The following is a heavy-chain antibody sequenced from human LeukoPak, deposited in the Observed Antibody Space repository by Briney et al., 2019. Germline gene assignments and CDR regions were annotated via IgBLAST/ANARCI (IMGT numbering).Heavy chain of an antibody. V-gene: IGHV3-11*04. CDR1: GFTFSDYY. CDR2: ISSSGSTI. CDR3: ARVEVVIATDLDV. Sequence: GGSLRLSCAASGFTFSDYYMSWIRQAPGKGLEWVSYISSSGSTIYYADSVKGRFTISGDNAKNSLYLQMNSLRAEDTAVYYCARVEVVIATDLDVWGKGTTVTVSS. D-gene: IGHD2-21*01. J-gene: IGHJ6*04.